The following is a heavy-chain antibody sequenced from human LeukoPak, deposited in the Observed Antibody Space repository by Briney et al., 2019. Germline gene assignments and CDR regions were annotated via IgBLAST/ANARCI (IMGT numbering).Heavy chain of an antibody. V-gene: IGHV3-7*03. D-gene: IGHD3-3*01. J-gene: IGHJ4*02. CDR3: ARDDFWSGYYRFSYFDY. CDR1: GFTFSSYW. CDR2: IKQDGSEK. Sequence: GGSLRLSCAASGFTFSSYWMSWVRQAPGKGLEWVANIKQDGSEKYYVDSVKGRFTISRDNAKNSLYLQMNSLRAEDTAVYYCARDDFWSGYYRFSYFDYWGQGTLVTVSS.